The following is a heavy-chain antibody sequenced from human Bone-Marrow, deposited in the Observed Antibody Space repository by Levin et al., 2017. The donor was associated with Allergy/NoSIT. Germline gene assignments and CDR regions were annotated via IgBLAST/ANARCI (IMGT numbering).Heavy chain of an antibody. CDR3: ARGYASAYTGDFDN. D-gene: IGHD2-2*01. Sequence: GESLKISCVASGFRFSNFAMSWVRQAPGKGLEWVSGISGSGGRTYYGESVKGRVTISRDNSKNTLYLQLNSLTAGDTAVYYCARGYASAYTGDFDNWGQGTLVSVSS. J-gene: IGHJ4*02. V-gene: IGHV3-23*01. CDR1: GFRFSNFA. CDR2: ISGSGGRT.